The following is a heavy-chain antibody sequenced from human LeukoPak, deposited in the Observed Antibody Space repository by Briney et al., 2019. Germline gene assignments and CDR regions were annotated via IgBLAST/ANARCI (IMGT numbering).Heavy chain of an antibody. J-gene: IGHJ4*02. V-gene: IGHV3-53*01. Sequence: GGPLRLSCVLSGLTDRRNYMSWVRQAPGKGLEGVSVIYSGGSTYYADSVKGRFTISRDNSWNTLYLQMNSLRVEDTAVYYCARVGLRESGYIDYWGQGTLITVSS. CDR2: IYSGGST. D-gene: IGHD3-16*01. CDR1: GLTDRRNY. CDR3: ARVGLRESGYIDY.